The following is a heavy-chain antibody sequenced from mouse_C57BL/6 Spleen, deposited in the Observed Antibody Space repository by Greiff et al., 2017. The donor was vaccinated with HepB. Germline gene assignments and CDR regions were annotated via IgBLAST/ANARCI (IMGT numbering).Heavy chain of an antibody. CDR3: ASIYYSNLYFDY. D-gene: IGHD2-5*01. CDR2: ISYDGSN. CDR1: GYSITSGYY. V-gene: IGHV3-6*01. Sequence: DVKLQESGPGLVKPSQSLSLTCSVTGYSITSGYYWNWIRQFPGNKLEWMGYISYDGSNNYNPSLKNRISITRDTSKNQFFLKLNSVTTEDTATYYCASIYYSNLYFDYWGQGTTLTVSS. J-gene: IGHJ2*01.